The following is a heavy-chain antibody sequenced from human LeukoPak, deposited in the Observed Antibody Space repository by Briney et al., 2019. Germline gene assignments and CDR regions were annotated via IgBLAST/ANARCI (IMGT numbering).Heavy chain of an antibody. CDR1: GGSISGSSYY. J-gene: IGHJ4*02. V-gene: IGHV4-39*01. CDR2: IYYSGST. Sequence: SETLSLTCTVSGGSISGSSYYWGWIRQPPGKGLEWIGSIYYSGSTYYNPSLKSRVTISVDTSKNQFSLKLSSVTAADTAVYYCARPPGFSTSFWDWGQGTLVTVSS. D-gene: IGHD2-2*01. CDR3: ARPPGFSTSFWD.